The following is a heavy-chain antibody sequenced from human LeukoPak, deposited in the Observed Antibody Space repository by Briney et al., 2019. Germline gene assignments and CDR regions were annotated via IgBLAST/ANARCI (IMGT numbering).Heavy chain of an antibody. CDR1: GYTFSIYN. Sequence: ASVKVSCKASGYTFSIYNMHWVRQAPGQGLEWMGIINPSGGTSYAQKLQGRITMTRDTSTVCMELSSLRSEDTAIYYCATLSTLGPSVWLDYWGQGTLVTVSS. J-gene: IGHJ4*02. D-gene: IGHD3-16*01. V-gene: IGHV1-46*01. CDR3: ATLSTLGPSVWLDY. CDR2: INPSGGT.